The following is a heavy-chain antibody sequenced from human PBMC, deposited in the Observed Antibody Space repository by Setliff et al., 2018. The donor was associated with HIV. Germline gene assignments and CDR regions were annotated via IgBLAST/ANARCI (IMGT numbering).Heavy chain of an antibody. J-gene: IGHJ6*02. CDR3: ARGHCSGTNCYGVDYYGMDV. CDR2: IDDSGSI. D-gene: IGHD2-2*01. CDR1: TESLTRYD. V-gene: IGHV4-34*01. Sequence: SETLSLTCAVYTESLTRYDWAWIRQSPEKGLEWIGKIDDSGSIIYNPSLQSRVTISVDTSKKQFSLNLISVTAADTAVYYCARGHCSGTNCYGVDYYGMDVWGQGTTVTVSS.